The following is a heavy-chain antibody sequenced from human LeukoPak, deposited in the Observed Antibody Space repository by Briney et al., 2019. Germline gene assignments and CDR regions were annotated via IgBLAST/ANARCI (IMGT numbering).Heavy chain of an antibody. CDR2: IYYSGST. D-gene: IGHD3-22*01. V-gene: IGHV4-31*03. CDR3: ARGYRGGPTYYYDSSGYYFFDY. CDR1: GGSISSGGYY. J-gene: IGHJ4*02. Sequence: SQTLSLTCTVSGGSISSGGYYWSWIRQHPGKGLEWIGYIYYSGSTYYNPSLKSRVTISVDTSKNQFSLKLSSVTAADTAVYYCARGYRGGPTYYYDSSGYYFFDYWGQGTLVTVSS.